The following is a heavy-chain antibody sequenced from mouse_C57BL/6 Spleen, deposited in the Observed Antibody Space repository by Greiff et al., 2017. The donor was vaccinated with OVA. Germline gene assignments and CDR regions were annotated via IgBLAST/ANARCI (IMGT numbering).Heavy chain of an antibody. J-gene: IGHJ2*01. D-gene: IGHD1-1*01. V-gene: IGHV1-15*01. CDR2: IDPETGGT. Sequence: QVQLQQSGAELVRPGASVTLSCKASGYTFTDYEMHWVKQTPVHGLEWIGAIDPETGGTAYNQKFKGKAILTADNSSSTAYMELRSLTSEDSAVYLTTSRFDYWGQGTTLTVSS. CDR1: GYTFTDYE. CDR3: TSRFDY.